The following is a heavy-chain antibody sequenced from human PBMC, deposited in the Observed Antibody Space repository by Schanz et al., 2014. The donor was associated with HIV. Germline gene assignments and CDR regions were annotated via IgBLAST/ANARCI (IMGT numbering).Heavy chain of an antibody. D-gene: IGHD2-2*03. CDR3: AREVDIVVVPAAIVGWFDP. CDR2: MNPNSGNT. CDR1: EKTFSDID. J-gene: IGHJ5*02. Sequence: QMRLVQSGAEVKKPGASVTVSCKASEKTFSDIDINWVRQATGQGLEWMGWMNPNSGNTGYAQKFQGRVTMTRNTSISTAYMELSSLRSEDTAVYYCAREVDIVVVPAAIVGWFDPWGQGTLVTVSS. V-gene: IGHV1-8*01.